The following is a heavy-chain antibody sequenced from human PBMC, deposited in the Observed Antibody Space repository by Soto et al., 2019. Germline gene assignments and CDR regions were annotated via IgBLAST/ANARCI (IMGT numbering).Heavy chain of an antibody. V-gene: IGHV1-18*01. CDR2: ISTYNGNT. Sequence: VQLVQSGSEVKKPGASVKVSCKASGYTFTTYGMSWVLQAPGQGLDWMVWISTYNGNTKYAERLQGRVTMTTDTTTGKAYMELRSLRTDVTAVYYCARGPTDYYDNSGDYFLDYWGQGTLVTVSS. CDR1: GYTFTTYG. CDR3: ARGPTDYYDNSGDYFLDY. D-gene: IGHD3-22*01. J-gene: IGHJ4*02.